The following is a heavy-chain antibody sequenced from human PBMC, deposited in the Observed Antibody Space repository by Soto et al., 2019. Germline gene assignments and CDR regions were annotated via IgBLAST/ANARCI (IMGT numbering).Heavy chain of an antibody. CDR2: ISGNGRTT. Sequence: PGGSLRLSCVGSRFVFSSYAMSWVRQTPGKGLAWVAGISGNGRTTDYAAPVKGRFTISRDNSKNTLYLQMNSLRVEDTAIYYCAKVYSTDITVIFPSYGSDICGHGTTVTVSS. J-gene: IGHJ6*02. D-gene: IGHD1-20*01. V-gene: IGHV3-23*01. CDR3: AKVYSTDITVIFPSYGSDI. CDR1: RFVFSSYA.